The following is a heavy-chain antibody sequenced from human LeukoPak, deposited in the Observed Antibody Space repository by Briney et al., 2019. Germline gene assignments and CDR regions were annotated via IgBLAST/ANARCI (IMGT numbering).Heavy chain of an antibody. J-gene: IGHJ5*02. D-gene: IGHD2-2*01. V-gene: IGHV3-53*01. CDR1: GFTVSSNY. CDR2: IYSGGST. CDR3: AKASSTSFPNWFDP. Sequence: PGGSLRLSCAASGFTVSSNYMSWVRQAPGKGLEWVSVIYSGGSTYYADSVKGRFTISRDNSKNTLYLQMNSLRAEDTAVYYCAKASSTSFPNWFDPWGQGTLVTVSS.